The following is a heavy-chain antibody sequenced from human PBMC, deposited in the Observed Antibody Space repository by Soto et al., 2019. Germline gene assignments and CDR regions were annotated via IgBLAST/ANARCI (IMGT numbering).Heavy chain of an antibody. D-gene: IGHD5-12*01. J-gene: IGHJ6*01. CDR3: AKPPDIVATPFYYYGLDV. V-gene: IGHV3-23*01. CDR1: GFTFSSYA. Sequence: EVQLLESGGGLVQPGGSLRLSCVVSGFTFSSYAMTWVRQPPGKGLEWVASISGSGGTTYYADSVKGRFTISRDNSKNTLYLQMNILRAEDTDIYYCAKPPDIVATPFYYYGLDVRGHGTGVNVSS. CDR2: ISGSGGTT.